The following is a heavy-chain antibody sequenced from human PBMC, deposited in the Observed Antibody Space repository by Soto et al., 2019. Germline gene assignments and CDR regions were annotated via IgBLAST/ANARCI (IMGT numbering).Heavy chain of an antibody. V-gene: IGHV4-59*01. Sequence: SETLSLTCTVSGGSISSYYWSWIRQPPGKGLEWIGYIYYSGSTNYNPSLKSRVTISVDTSKNQFSLKLSSVTAADTAVYYCARGSNCSGGSCYSGPYYFDYWGQGTLVTVS. CDR2: IYYSGST. J-gene: IGHJ4*02. CDR1: GGSISSYY. D-gene: IGHD2-15*01. CDR3: ARGSNCSGGSCYSGPYYFDY.